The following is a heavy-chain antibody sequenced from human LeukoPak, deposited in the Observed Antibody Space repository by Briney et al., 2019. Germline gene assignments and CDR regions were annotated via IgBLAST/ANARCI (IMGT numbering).Heavy chain of an antibody. CDR1: GFTFSSYG. J-gene: IGHJ1*01. CDR3: ALEEGSSSVDYFQH. D-gene: IGHD6-6*01. V-gene: IGHV3-33*01. Sequence: GRSLRLSCAASGFTFSSYGMHWVRQAPGKGLEWVAVIWYDGSNKYYADSVKGRFTISRDNSKNTLYLQMNSLRAEDTAVYYCALEEGSSSVDYFQHWGQGTLVTVSS. CDR2: IWYDGSNK.